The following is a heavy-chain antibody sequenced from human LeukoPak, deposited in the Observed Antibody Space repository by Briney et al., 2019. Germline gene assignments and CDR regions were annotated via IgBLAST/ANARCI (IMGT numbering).Heavy chain of an antibody. Sequence: GGSLRLSCAASGFTVSSNYMSWVRQAPGKGLEWVSVIYSGGSTYYADPVKGRFTISRDNSKNTLYLQMNSLRAEDTAVYYCARDLVGSGLFDYWGQGTLVTVSS. V-gene: IGHV3-53*01. CDR3: ARDLVGSGLFDY. CDR1: GFTVSSNY. J-gene: IGHJ4*02. D-gene: IGHD6-19*01. CDR2: IYSGGST.